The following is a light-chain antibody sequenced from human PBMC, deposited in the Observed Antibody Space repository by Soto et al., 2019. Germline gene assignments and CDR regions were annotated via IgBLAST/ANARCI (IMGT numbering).Light chain of an antibody. CDR1: QSVSSSS. CDR3: RQYGRSLGFA. J-gene: IGKJ4*01. Sequence: EIVLTPYPGTLSLSPGEGATLSCRASQSVSSSSLAWYQQKPGQAPRLLIYGASSRASGIPDRFSGSGSGTDFTLTISRLEPEDFAVYYCRQYGRSLGFAVGGGTKVDIK. CDR2: GAS. V-gene: IGKV3-20*01.